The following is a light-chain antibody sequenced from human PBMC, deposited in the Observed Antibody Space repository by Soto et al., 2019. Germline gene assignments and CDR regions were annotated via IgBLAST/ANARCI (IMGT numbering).Light chain of an antibody. V-gene: IGKV1-5*01. CDR1: QRVDRY. Sequence: DIQRTQSHSTLYASLGDRFSITCLASQRVDRYLAWYQQKPGKAPQLLIYDASRLESGVPSRFNGSGSGTEFTLTISSLQPDDFATYYCQQYNSYWTFGQGTQGGY. CDR2: DAS. J-gene: IGKJ1*01. CDR3: QQYNSYWT.